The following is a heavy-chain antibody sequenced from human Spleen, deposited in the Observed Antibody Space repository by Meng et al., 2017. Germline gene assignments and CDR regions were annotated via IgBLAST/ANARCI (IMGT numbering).Heavy chain of an antibody. J-gene: IGHJ4*02. CDR2: IYHSGST. CDR3: TKNDFYCLGY. Sequence: VQLQRWGAGLLKPPETLSLTCAVSGGSISSSNWWSWVRQPPGKGLEWIGEIYHSGSTNYNPSLKSRITISVDKPKNQFSLTLSSVTAADTAVHYCTKNDFYCLGYWGQGTLVTVSS. CDR1: GGSISSSNW. D-gene: IGHD2-21*01. V-gene: IGHV4-4*03.